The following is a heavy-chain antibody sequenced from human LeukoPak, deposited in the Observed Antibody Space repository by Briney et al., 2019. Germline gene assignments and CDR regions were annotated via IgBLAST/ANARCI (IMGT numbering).Heavy chain of an antibody. V-gene: IGHV4-30-2*01. CDR3: ARNTYYYGSGSYYLDY. CDR2: IYHSGST. Sequence: PSQTLSLTCAVSGGSISSGGYSWSWIRQPPGKGLVWIGYIYHSGSTYYNPSLKSRVTISVDRSKNQFSLKLSSVTAADTAVYYCARNTYYYGSGSYYLDYWGQGTLVTVSS. CDR1: GGSISSGGYS. D-gene: IGHD3-10*01. J-gene: IGHJ4*02.